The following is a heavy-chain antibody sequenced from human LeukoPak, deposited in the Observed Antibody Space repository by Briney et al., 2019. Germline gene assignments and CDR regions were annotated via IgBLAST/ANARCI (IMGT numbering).Heavy chain of an antibody. CDR3: ARDSLGDGYNFDY. J-gene: IGHJ4*02. D-gene: IGHD5-24*01. CDR1: GFTFSSYR. CDR2: IKQDGSEK. V-gene: IGHV3-7*01. Sequence: GGSLRLSCAASGFTFSSYRMSWVRQAPGKGLEWVANIKQDGSEKYYVDSVKGRFTISRDNAKNSLYLQMNSLRAEDTAVYYCARDSLGDGYNFDYWGQGTLVTVSS.